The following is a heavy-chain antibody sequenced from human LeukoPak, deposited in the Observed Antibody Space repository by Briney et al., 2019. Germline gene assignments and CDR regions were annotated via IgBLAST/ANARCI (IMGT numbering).Heavy chain of an antibody. J-gene: IGHJ4*02. CDR1: GFTFSSYA. D-gene: IGHD3-3*01. CDR2: ISYDGSNK. V-gene: IGHV3-30*04. CDR3: AREASRYYDFWSGSYFDY. Sequence: GGSLRLSCAASGFTFSSYAMHWVRQAPGKGLEWVAVISYDGSNKYYADSVKGRFTISRDNSKNTLYPQMNSLRAEDTAVYYCAREASRYYDFWSGSYFDYWGQGTLVTVSS.